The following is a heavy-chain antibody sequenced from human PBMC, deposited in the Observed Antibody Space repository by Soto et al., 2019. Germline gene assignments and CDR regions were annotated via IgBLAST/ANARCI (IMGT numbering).Heavy chain of an antibody. D-gene: IGHD3-16*01. CDR3: VRDGRRGQPLGA. J-gene: IGHJ5*02. V-gene: IGHV3-53*02. Sequence: EVQLVETGGGLVQPGGSLRLSCAVSGFTVRNNYLSWVRQAPGKGLEWVSGIYSGDSTYYADSVEGRFTISRDSSTNTLYLKMNSLRVDDTTMYYCVRDGRRGQPLGAWGQGTLVTVSS. CDR1: GFTVRNNY. CDR2: IYSGDST.